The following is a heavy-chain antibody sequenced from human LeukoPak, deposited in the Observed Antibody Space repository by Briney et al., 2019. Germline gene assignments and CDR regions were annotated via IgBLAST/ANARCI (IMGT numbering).Heavy chain of an antibody. D-gene: IGHD2-2*01. CDR3: TRRGCTRTSCYASD. J-gene: IGHJ4*02. V-gene: IGHV3-11*06. CDR1: GFIFSDYY. Sequence: GGSLRLSCTASGFIFSDYYMGWVRQAPGQGLEWISYISTIGYTSYADSVKGRFTISRDTAKKSVYLQMNSLRAEDTSIYYCTRRGCTRTSCYASDWGQGTLVTVSS. CDR2: ISTIGYT.